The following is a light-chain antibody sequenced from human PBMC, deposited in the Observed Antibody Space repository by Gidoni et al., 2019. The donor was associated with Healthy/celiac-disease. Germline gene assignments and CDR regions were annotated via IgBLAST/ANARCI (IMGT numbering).Light chain of an antibody. CDR1: SSDVGGYNY. CDR3: SSYTSSSTLNV. CDR2: DVS. Sequence: QSALTQPTSGSGAPGQSITISCTGTSSDVGGYNYVSWYQQHPGKAPKLMIYDVSHRPSGVSTRFSGSKSGNTASLTISGLQAEDEADYYCSSYTSSSTLNVFGTGTKVTVL. J-gene: IGLJ1*01. V-gene: IGLV2-14*01.